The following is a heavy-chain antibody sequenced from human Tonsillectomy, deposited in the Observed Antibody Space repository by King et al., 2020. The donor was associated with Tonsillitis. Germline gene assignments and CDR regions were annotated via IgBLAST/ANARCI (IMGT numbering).Heavy chain of an antibody. Sequence: VQLVESGGGLVKPGRSLRLSCTASGFTFGDYAMSWFRQAPGRGLEWVGFIRSKAYGGTTEYPASVKGRFTISRDDSKSIAYLQMNSLKTEDTAVYYCTRDESPRYYYYGMDVWGQGTTVTVSS. CDR2: IRSKAYGGTT. CDR3: TRDESPRYYYYGMDV. J-gene: IGHJ6*02. CDR1: GFTFGDYA. V-gene: IGHV3-49*05.